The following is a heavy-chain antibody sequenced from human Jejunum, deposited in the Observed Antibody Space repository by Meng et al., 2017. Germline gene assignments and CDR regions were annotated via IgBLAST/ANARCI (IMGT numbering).Heavy chain of an antibody. V-gene: IGHV3-74*01. J-gene: IGHJ5*02. Sequence: GESLKISCVVSGFTFSSHFMYWVRQVPGKGLGWVARIIDDGSTTSYADSVKGRFTISRDNAKNTLYLQMNSLRVEDTALYYCESMRQHTWGQGTRVTGAS. D-gene: IGHD2-2*01. CDR3: ESMRQHT. CDR2: IIDDGSTT. CDR1: GFTFSSHF.